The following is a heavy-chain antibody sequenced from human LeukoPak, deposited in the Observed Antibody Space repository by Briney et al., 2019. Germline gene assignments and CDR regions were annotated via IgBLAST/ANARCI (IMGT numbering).Heavy chain of an antibody. Sequence: ASVKVSCKASGNTFTNSNIHWVRQAPGEGLEWMGIINTGAGGTNYAQRFQGRVTMSRDTSTSTVYWELSSLRSEDTAVYYCAGVGFFGNWFDPWGQGTLVIVSS. D-gene: IGHD3-3*01. CDR2: INTGAGGT. V-gene: IGHV1-46*01. J-gene: IGHJ5*02. CDR1: GNTFTNSN. CDR3: AGVGFFGNWFDP.